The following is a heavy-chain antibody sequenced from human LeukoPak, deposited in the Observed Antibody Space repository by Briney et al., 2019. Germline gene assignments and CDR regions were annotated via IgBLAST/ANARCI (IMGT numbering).Heavy chain of an antibody. V-gene: IGHV3-23*01. CDR3: AKWGDYDILTGYYVPDY. CDR2: ITGSDGSS. CDR1: GFTFTNYA. D-gene: IGHD3-9*01. J-gene: IGHJ4*02. Sequence: PGGSLRLSCVASGFTFTNYAMIWVRQAPGKGLEWVSAITGSDGSSYYADSVKGRFTISRDNSKNTLYLQVNSLRAEDTAVYYCAKWGDYDILTGYYVPDYWGQGTLVTVSS.